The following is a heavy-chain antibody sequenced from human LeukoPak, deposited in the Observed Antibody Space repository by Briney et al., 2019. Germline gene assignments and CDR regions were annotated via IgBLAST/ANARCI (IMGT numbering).Heavy chain of an antibody. D-gene: IGHD6-13*01. Sequence: GGSLRLSCAASGFTFSSYSMNWVRQAPGKGLEWVSSISSSSSYIYYADSVKGRFTISRDNAKNSLYLQMNSLRAEDTAVYYCARKQAYSSSWHGHDAFDIWGQGTMVTVSS. CDR1: GFTFSSYS. V-gene: IGHV3-21*01. CDR2: ISSSSSYI. J-gene: IGHJ3*02. CDR3: ARKQAYSSSWHGHDAFDI.